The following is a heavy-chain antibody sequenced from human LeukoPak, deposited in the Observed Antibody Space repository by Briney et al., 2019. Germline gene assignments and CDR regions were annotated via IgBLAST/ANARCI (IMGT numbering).Heavy chain of an antibody. V-gene: IGHV3-30-3*01. D-gene: IGHD3-10*02. CDR2: ISYDGSNK. J-gene: IGHJ4*02. CDR3: AKDGTMSLYGLDS. Sequence: PGGSLRLSCAASGFTFSSYAMHWVRQAPGKGLEWVAVISYDGSNKYYADSVKGRFTISRDNSKNTLYLQMNSLRAEDTAVYYCAKDGTMSLYGLDSWGQGTVVTVSS. CDR1: GFTFSSYA.